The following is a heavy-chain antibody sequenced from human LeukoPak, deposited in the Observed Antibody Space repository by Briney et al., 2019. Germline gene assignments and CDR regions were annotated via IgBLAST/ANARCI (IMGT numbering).Heavy chain of an antibody. CDR2: IYSGGST. V-gene: IGHV3-66*01. Sequence: PGGSLRLSCAASRFTFSDYYMNWIRQAPGKGLEWVSVIYSGGSTYYADSVKGRFTISRDNSKNTLYLQMNSLRAEDTAVYYCARDTYDFWSGYLTTDYWGQGTLVTVSS. D-gene: IGHD3-3*01. CDR1: RFTFSDYY. CDR3: ARDTYDFWSGYLTTDY. J-gene: IGHJ4*02.